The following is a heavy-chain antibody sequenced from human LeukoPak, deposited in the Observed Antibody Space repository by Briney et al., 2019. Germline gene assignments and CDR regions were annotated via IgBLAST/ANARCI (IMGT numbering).Heavy chain of an antibody. D-gene: IGHD4-4*01. CDR2: ISYDGSNT. Sequence: GGPLRHPCAASGFTFRSYAMLWVRQAPGKGLVGGAVISYDGSNTYYAHHVKGRLTISRDHSKNTLYLQINRLRAEDTAVYYWARRRAGPTDYWGQGTRVSVSS. J-gene: IGHJ4*02. V-gene: IGHV3-30-3*01. CDR1: GFTFRSYA. CDR3: ARRRAGPTDY.